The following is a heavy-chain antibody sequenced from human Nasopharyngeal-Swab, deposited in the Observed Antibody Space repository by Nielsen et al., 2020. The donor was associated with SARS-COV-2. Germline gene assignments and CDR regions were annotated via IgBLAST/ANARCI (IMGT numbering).Heavy chain of an antibody. J-gene: IGHJ6*02. CDR2: ISSSSRYI. D-gene: IGHD3-3*01. Sequence: GESLKIPCAASGFTFNTYNMNWVRQAPGRGLEWVSSISSSSRYIYYADSLKGRFTISRDNAKNSLYLQMNSLRAEDTAVYYCARDFGLNYDTYAMDVWGQGTTVTVSS. V-gene: IGHV3-21*01. CDR3: ARDFGLNYDTYAMDV. CDR1: GFTFNTYN.